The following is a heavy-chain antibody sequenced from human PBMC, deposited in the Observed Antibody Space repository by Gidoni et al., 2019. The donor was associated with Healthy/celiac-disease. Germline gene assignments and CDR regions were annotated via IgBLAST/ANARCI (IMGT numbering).Heavy chain of an antibody. CDR3: TRVVVPAAFFIMDV. CDR1: GFTFGDHA. D-gene: IGHD2-2*01. CDR2: IRSKAYGGTT. V-gene: IGHV3-49*05. J-gene: IGHJ6*03. Sequence: EVQLVESGGGLVKPGRSLRLPCTASGFTFGDHAMRWFRQAPGKGLEWVGFIRSKAYGGTTEYAASVKGRFTISRDDSKSIAYLQMNSLKTEDTAVYYCTRVVVPAAFFIMDVWGKGTTVTVSS.